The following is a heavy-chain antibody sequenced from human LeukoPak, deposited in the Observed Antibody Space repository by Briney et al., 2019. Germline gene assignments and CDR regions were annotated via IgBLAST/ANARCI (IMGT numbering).Heavy chain of an antibody. CDR1: GFTFSSHG. J-gene: IGHJ4*02. V-gene: IGHV3-23*01. D-gene: IGHD5-18*01. CDR3: ARQYISGQWYFDY. CDR2: ISPSGDIL. Sequence: GGTLRLSCAASGFTFSSHGMNWVRQAPGKGLEWVSGISPSGDILYYADSVKGQFTISRDNSKNTVSLQMNSLIPEDTAVYYCARQYISGQWYFDYWGQGTLVTVSS.